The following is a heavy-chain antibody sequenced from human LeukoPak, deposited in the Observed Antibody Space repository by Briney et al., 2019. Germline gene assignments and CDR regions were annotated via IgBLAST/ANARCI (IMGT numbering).Heavy chain of an antibody. CDR2: INTNTGNP. V-gene: IGHV7-4-1*02. J-gene: IGHJ6*03. CDR3: ARGGRWGLPVDYYYYYMDV. Sequence: ASVKVSCKASGYTFTSYAMNWVRQAPGQGLEWMGWINTNTGNPTYAQGFTGRFVFSLDTSVSTAYLQISSLKAEDTAVYYCARGGRWGLPVDYYYYYMDVWGKGTTVTASS. CDR1: GYTFTSYA. D-gene: IGHD1-26*01.